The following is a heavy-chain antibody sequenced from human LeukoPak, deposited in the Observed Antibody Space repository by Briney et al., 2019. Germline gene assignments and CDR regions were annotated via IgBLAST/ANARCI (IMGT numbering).Heavy chain of an antibody. D-gene: IGHD3-10*01. J-gene: IGHJ4*02. CDR2: INAGNGNT. CDR3: ARASVLWFGESPRHFDY. V-gene: IGHV1-3*03. Sequence: ASVKVSCKASGYTFTSYAMHWVRQAPGRRLEWMGWINAGNGNTKYSQEFQGRVTITRDTSASTAYMELSSLGSEDMAVYYCARASVLWFGESPRHFDYWGQGTLVTVSS. CDR1: GYTFTSYA.